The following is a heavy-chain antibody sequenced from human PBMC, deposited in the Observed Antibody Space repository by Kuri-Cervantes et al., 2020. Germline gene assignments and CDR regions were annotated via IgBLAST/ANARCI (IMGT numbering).Heavy chain of an antibody. CDR2: IYYSGST. Sequence: SETLSLTYTVSGGSISSSSYYWGWIRQPPGKGREWIGSIYYSGSTFYNPSLKSRVTVSVDTSKNQFSLKLSSVTAADTAMFYCARHTNWSFDYWGRGTLVTVSS. CDR1: GGSISSSSYY. CDR3: ARHTNWSFDY. J-gene: IGHJ4*02. D-gene: IGHD1-1*01. V-gene: IGHV4-39*07.